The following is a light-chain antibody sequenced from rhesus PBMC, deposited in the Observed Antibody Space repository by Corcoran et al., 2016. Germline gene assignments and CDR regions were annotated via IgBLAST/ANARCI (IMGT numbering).Light chain of an antibody. Sequence: DIQMTQSPSALSASVGDRVTISCRASHHIYINLAWYQQKPGKAPKFLMFGTSILQAGIPSRFSGSGSGTDFTLTISSLQPEDSATYYCQQYSDYPLTFGGGTKVESK. CDR1: HHIYIN. V-gene: IGKV1S8*01. CDR2: GTS. CDR3: QQYSDYPLT. J-gene: IGKJ4*01.